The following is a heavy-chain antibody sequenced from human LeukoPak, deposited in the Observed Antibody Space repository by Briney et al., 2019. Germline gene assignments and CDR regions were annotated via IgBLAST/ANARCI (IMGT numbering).Heavy chain of an antibody. CDR1: GFPFSSYW. J-gene: IGHJ6*02. Sequence: GGSLRLSCTASGFPFSSYWMTWVRQAPGKGLEWVAVISYDGSNKYYADSVKGRFTISRDNSKNTLYLQMNSLRAEDTAVYYCAAGYGMDVWGQGTTVTVSS. CDR3: AAGYGMDV. V-gene: IGHV3-30*03. D-gene: IGHD6-13*01. CDR2: ISYDGSNK.